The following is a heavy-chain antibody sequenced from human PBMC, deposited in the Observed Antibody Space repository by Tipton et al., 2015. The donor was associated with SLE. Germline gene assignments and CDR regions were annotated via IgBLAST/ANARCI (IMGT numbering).Heavy chain of an antibody. J-gene: IGHJ4*02. CDR1: GFTFDNYV. Sequence: SLRLSCAASGFTFDNYVMSWVRQSPGKGLEWVSSIGGGGFDPYYADSVKGRFIISRDNSKNTLYLQMNSLRAEDTAVYYCAKDLLGGSGSYSPFDYWGQGTLVTVSS. CDR2: IGGGGFDP. CDR3: AKDLLGGSGSYSPFDY. V-gene: IGHV3-23*01. D-gene: IGHD3-10*01.